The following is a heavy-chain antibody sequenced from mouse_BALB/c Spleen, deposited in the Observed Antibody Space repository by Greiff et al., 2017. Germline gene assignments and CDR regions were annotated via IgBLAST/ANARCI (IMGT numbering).Heavy chain of an antibody. Sequence: EVKVVESGGGLVKPGGSLKLSCAASGFTFSDYYMYWVRQTPEKRLEWVATISDGGSYTYYPDSVKGRITISRDNAKNNLYLQMSSLKSEDTAMYYCARDPHDDYCSWFAYWGQGTLVTVSA. J-gene: IGHJ3*01. CDR1: GFTFSDYY. CDR3: ARDPHDDYCSWFAY. CDR2: ISDGGSYT. V-gene: IGHV5-4*02. D-gene: IGHD2-3*01.